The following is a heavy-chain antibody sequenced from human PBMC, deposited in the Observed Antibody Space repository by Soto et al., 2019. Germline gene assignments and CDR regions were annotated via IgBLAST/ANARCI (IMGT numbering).Heavy chain of an antibody. CDR2: IYYSGMT. CDR1: VFCIIDTNYY. D-gene: IGHD2-21*02. V-gene: IGHV4-39*01. CDR3: ARRGEVTVYHFES. Sequence: SSSXSLTGTVAVFCIIDTNYYLCGMRQPPGKGLDWIGTIYYSGMTYYNTSLKSRITMSFDKSRNQLYLKLSSVTAADTAVYYCARRGEVTVYHFESWGQGTLVNVYS. J-gene: IGHJ4*02.